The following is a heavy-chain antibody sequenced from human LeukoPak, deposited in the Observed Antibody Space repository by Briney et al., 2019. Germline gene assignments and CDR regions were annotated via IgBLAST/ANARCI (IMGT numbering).Heavy chain of an antibody. CDR3: ARLLHAGYRSNWFDP. J-gene: IGHJ5*02. CDR2: IYYSGST. CDR1: GGSISSYY. Sequence: SETLSLTCTVSGGSISSYYWGWIRQPPGKGLEWIGYIYYSGSTNYNPSLKSRVTISVDTSKNQFSLKLSSVTAADTAVYYCARLLHAGYRSNWFDPWGQGTLVTVSS. V-gene: IGHV4-59*08. D-gene: IGHD6-13*01.